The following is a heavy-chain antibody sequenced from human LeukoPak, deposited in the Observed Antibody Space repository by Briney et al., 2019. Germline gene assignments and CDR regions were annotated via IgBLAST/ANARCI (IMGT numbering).Heavy chain of an antibody. Sequence: RSLRLSCTASGFTFGDYAMSWVRQAPGKGLEWVGFIRSKAYGGTTEYAASVKGRFTISRDDSKSIAYLQMNSLKTEDTAVYYCTRIWFGESHFDYWGQGTPVTVSS. CDR3: TRIWFGESHFDY. J-gene: IGHJ4*02. CDR1: GFTFGDYA. CDR2: IRSKAYGGTT. D-gene: IGHD3-10*01. V-gene: IGHV3-49*04.